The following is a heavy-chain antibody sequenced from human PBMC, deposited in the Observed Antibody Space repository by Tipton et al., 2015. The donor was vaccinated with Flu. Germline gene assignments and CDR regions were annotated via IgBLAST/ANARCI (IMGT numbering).Heavy chain of an antibody. CDR2: IHRSGNT. Sequence: TLSLTCSVSGDSIGSDYYWGWIRQPPGKGLEWLGNIHRSGNTYYNSSLKSRVTISLDKSKNQFSLRLVSMTATDTAVYYCARSLELRFLEWLTWGQGTLVTVSS. V-gene: IGHV4-38-2*01. J-gene: IGHJ5*02. CDR3: ARSLELRFLEWLT. D-gene: IGHD3-3*01. CDR1: GDSIGSDYY.